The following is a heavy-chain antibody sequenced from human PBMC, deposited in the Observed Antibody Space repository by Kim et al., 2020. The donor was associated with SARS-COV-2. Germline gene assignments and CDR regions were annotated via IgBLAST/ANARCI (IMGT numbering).Heavy chain of an antibody. J-gene: IGHJ4*02. Sequence: SETLSLTCTVSGGSVSSGSYYWSWIRQPPGKGLEWIGYIYYSGSTNYNPSLKSRVTISVDTSKNQFSLKLSSVTAADTAVYYCARARMITFGGVIVIDYWGQGTLVTVSS. CDR3: ARARMITFGGVIVIDY. CDR2: IYYSGST. D-gene: IGHD3-16*02. V-gene: IGHV4-61*01. CDR1: GGSVSSGSYY.